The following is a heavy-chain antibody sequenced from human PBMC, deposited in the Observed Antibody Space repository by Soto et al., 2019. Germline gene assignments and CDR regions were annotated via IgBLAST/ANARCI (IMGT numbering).Heavy chain of an antibody. Sequence: PSETLSLTCTVSVGSISISSYYWGGIRQPPGKGMEWIGSIYYSGSTYYNPSLKSRVTISVDTSKNQFSLKLSSVTAADTAVYYCARHDILTRYYKAHLHRPNWFDPWGQGTLVTVSS. CDR1: VGSISISSYY. CDR3: ARHDILTRYYKAHLHRPNWFDP. J-gene: IGHJ5*02. D-gene: IGHD3-9*01. CDR2: IYYSGST. V-gene: IGHV4-39*01.